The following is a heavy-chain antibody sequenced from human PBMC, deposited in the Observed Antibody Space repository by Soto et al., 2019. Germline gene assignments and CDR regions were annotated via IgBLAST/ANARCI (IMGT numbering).Heavy chain of an antibody. D-gene: IGHD4-4*01. V-gene: IGHV3-33*01. Sequence: GGSLILSCAASGFTFSSYCMHWVRQAPGKGLEWVAVIWYDGSNKYYADSVKGRFTISRDNSKNTLYLQMNSLRAEDTAVYYCASSRTTVNFDYWGQGTLVTVS. J-gene: IGHJ4*02. CDR2: IWYDGSNK. CDR1: GFTFSSYC. CDR3: ASSRTTVNFDY.